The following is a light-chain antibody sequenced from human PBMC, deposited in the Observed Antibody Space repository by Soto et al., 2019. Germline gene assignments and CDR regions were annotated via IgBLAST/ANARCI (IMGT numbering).Light chain of an antibody. J-gene: IGLJ3*02. CDR1: NIGSKS. Sequence: SYELTQPPSVSVAPGKTASITCGVNNIGSKSVHWYQQRPGQAPVLVIYFDSDRPSGIPERFSGSTSENTATLTISRVDAGDEADYYCQVWDSSSDHPWVFGGGTKVTVL. CDR2: FDS. V-gene: IGLV3-21*04. CDR3: QVWDSSSDHPWV.